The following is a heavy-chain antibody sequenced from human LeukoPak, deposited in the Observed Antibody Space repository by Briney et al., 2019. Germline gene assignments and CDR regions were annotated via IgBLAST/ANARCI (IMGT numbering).Heavy chain of an antibody. J-gene: IGHJ4*02. V-gene: IGHV3-64*01. CDR1: GFXFSNYA. CDR2: ISSNGGST. Sequence: GGSLRLSCAASGFXFSNYAMHWVRQAPGKGLEYVSAISSNGGSTYYANSVKGRFTISRDNSKNTLYLQMGSLRAEDMAVYYCASPGAYYWGQGTLVTVSS. CDR3: ASPGAYY.